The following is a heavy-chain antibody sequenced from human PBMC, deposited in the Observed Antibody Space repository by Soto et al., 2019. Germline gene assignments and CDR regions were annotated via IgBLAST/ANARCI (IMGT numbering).Heavy chain of an antibody. CDR3: ARDRSKSLGDQWLQSYYFDF. CDR1: GDIFNNYP. D-gene: IGHD5-12*01. CDR2: IIPIFGTT. V-gene: IGHV1-69*01. Sequence: QMQLVQSGAEVKKPGSSVKVSCKASGDIFNNYPISWVRQAPGQGLEWMGGIIPIFGTTNYAQKFQGRVTFTADESTSTAYMKLDSLRSEDTAVYYCARDRSKSLGDQWLQSYYFDFWGQGTLVTVSS. J-gene: IGHJ4*02.